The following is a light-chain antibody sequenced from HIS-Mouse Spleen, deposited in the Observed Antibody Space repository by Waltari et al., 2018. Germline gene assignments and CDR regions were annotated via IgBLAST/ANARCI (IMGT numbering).Light chain of an antibody. CDR1: KLGDKY. J-gene: IGLJ1*01. CDR2: QDS. CDR3: QAWDSSTYV. V-gene: IGLV3-1*01. Sequence: SYELTQPPSVSVSPGQTASITCSGDKLGDKYACCDQQKPGQSPVLVIYQDSKRPSGIPGRFSGSNSGNTATLTISGTQAMDEADYYCQAWDSSTYVFGTGTKVTVL.